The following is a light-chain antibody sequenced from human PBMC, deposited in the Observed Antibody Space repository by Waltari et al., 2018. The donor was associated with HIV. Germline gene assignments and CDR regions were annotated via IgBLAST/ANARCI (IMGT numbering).Light chain of an antibody. CDR2: MLS. J-gene: IGLJ1*01. CDR3: SSYSTITSLYV. Sequence: QSALAQPASVSGSPGQSITISCAWAVVASGPEIYVSWYQPPPGRAPRLIIYMLSRRPAGVSDRFSGSSSGMSATLTISGLQSDDEAHYYCSSYSTITSLYVFGTGTRVTVL. CDR1: VVASGPEIY. V-gene: IGLV2-14*01.